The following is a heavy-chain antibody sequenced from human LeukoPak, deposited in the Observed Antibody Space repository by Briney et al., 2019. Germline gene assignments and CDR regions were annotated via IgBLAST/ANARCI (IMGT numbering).Heavy chain of an antibody. CDR3: ASRESSMARSH. D-gene: IGHD3-10*01. V-gene: IGHV3-7*01. J-gene: IGHJ4*02. CDR1: GFIISDYW. Sequence: GGSLRLSCAASGFIISDYWMSWVRQVPGKGLEWVANIEEDRSVQDYVDSVRGRFTISRDNAKNSVYLQMNSLRVEDTAVYYCASRESSMARSHWGQGTLVTVSS. CDR2: IEEDRSVQ.